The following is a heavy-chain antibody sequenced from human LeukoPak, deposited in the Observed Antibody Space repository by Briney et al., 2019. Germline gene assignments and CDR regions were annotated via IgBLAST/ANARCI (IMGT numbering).Heavy chain of an antibody. CDR3: ARSNVSIFGVVITYGFDP. Sequence: PSQTLSLTCTVSGGSISSGSYYWSWIRQPAGKGLEWIGRIYTSGSTNYSPSLKSRVTISVDTSKNQFSLKLSSVTAADTAVYYCARSNVSIFGVVITYGFDPWGQGTLVTVSS. CDR1: GGSISSGSYY. D-gene: IGHD3-3*01. V-gene: IGHV4-61*02. CDR2: IYTSGST. J-gene: IGHJ5*02.